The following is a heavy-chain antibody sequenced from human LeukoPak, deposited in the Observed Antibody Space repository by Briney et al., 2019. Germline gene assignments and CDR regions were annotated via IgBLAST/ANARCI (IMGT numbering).Heavy chain of an antibody. CDR2: FDPEDGET. CDR1: GYTLTELS. Sequence: ASMKVSCKVSGYTLTELSMHWVRQAPGKGLEWMGGFDPEDGETIYAQKFQGRVTMTEDTSTDTAYMELSSLRSEDTAVYYCATDSSSWYHAFDIWGQGTMVTVSS. CDR3: ATDSSSWYHAFDI. V-gene: IGHV1-24*01. D-gene: IGHD6-13*01. J-gene: IGHJ3*02.